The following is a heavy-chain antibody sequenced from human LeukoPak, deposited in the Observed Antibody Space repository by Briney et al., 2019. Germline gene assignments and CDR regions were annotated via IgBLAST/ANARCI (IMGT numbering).Heavy chain of an antibody. Sequence: SETLSLTCAVYGGSFSGYYWSWIRQPPGKGLEWIGEINHSGSTNYNPSLKSRVTISVDTSKNQFSLKLSSMTAADTAVYYCARGLINVWGSYRYFDYWGQGTLVTVSS. D-gene: IGHD3-16*02. CDR2: INHSGST. CDR1: GGSFSGYY. CDR3: ARGLINVWGSYRYFDY. V-gene: IGHV4-34*01. J-gene: IGHJ4*02.